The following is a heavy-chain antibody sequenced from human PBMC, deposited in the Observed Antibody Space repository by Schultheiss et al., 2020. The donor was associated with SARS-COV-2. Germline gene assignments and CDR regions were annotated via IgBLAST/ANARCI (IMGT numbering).Heavy chain of an antibody. D-gene: IGHD3-22*01. CDR1: GFTFSDYY. CDR2: ISSSSSYT. J-gene: IGHJ4*02. V-gene: IGHV3-11*06. Sequence: GESLKISCAASGFTFSDYYMSWIRQAPGKGLEWVSYISSSSSYTNYADSVKGRFTISRDNAKNSLYLQMNSLRAEDTAVYYCARGYYDSSTSFDYWGQGTLVTVSS. CDR3: ARGYYDSSTSFDY.